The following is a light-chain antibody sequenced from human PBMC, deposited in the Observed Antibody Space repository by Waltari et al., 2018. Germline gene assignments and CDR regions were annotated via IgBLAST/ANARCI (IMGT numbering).Light chain of an antibody. J-gene: IGLJ1*01. Sequence: QSAPSQPASVSGSPGQSITISCTRPLRAIGRYESVSWYQQHPGRVPRLIIFDLTKRPSGVSSRFSGSKSANTASLTISGLQAEDEADYYCGSYTAGSALYVLGTGT. CDR2: DLT. CDR3: GSYTAGSALYV. CDR1: LRAIGRYES. V-gene: IGLV2-14*03.